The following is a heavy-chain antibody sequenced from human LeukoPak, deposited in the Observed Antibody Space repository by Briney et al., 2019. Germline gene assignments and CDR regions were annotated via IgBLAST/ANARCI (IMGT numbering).Heavy chain of an antibody. V-gene: IGHV3-33*01. J-gene: IGHJ4*02. CDR1: GFTFNSYG. CDR3: ARRGSGTYSFDY. D-gene: IGHD3-10*01. CDR2: IWSDGSKK. Sequence: GGSLRLSCAASGFTFNSYGMHWVRQAPGKGLEWVAVIWSDGSKKYYVESVRGRFTISRDNSKNTLDLQVNGLKAEDTAVYYCARRGSGTYSFDYWGQGNLVAVSS.